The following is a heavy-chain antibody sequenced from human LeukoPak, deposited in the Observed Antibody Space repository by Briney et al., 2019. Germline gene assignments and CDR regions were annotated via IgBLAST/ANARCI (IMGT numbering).Heavy chain of an antibody. J-gene: IGHJ4*02. CDR2: ISGSGYST. CDR1: GFTFSSYA. CDR3: AKATYSSSWNLYFDY. D-gene: IGHD6-13*01. V-gene: IGHV3-23*01. Sequence: GESLRLSSAASGFTFSSYAMSWVRQAPGKGLEWVSTISGSGYSTYYAASVKGRFTISRDNSKNTLFLQMNSLRAEDTAIYYCAKATYSSSWNLYFDYWGQGTLVTVSS.